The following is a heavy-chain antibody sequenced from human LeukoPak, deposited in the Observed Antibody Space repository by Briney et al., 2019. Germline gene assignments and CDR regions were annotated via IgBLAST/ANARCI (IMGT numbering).Heavy chain of an antibody. CDR3: AKDHYYDTQYYYYYMDV. CDR2: IRSKANSYAT. J-gene: IGHJ6*03. CDR1: GFTFSGSA. D-gene: IGHD3-22*01. V-gene: IGHV3-73*01. Sequence: GGSLRLSCAASGFTFSGSAMHWVRQASGKGLEWVGRIRSKANSYATAYAASVKGRFTISRDDSKNTAYLQMNSLKTEDTAVYYCAKDHYYDTQYYYYYMDVWGKGTTVTISS.